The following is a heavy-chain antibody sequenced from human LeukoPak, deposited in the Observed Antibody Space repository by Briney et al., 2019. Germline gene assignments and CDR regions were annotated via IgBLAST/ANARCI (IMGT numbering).Heavy chain of an antibody. CDR2: IWYDGTIQ. J-gene: IGHJ4*02. Sequence: PGGSLRLSCAASGFTFSIYGMQWVRQAPGKGLEWVATIWYDGTIQYYADSVKGRFTISRDSSKSMVYLQMNSLRAEDTAVYYCARDRNSFDHWGQGTLVTVSS. CDR3: ARDRNSFDH. D-gene: IGHD3-3*02. CDR1: GFTFSIYG. V-gene: IGHV3-33*01.